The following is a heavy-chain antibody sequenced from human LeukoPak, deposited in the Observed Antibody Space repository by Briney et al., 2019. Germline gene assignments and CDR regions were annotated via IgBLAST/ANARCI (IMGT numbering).Heavy chain of an antibody. CDR3: ARVRWYSGYDYLDY. J-gene: IGHJ4*02. CDR1: GYTFTGYY. CDR2: INPNGGGT. V-gene: IGHV1-2*02. Sequence: EASVKVSCKASGYTFTGYYMHWVRQAPGQGLEWMGWINPNGGGTNYAQKFQGRVTMTRDTSISTAYMELSRLRSDDTAVYYCARVRWYSGYDYLDYWGQGTLVTVSS. D-gene: IGHD5-12*01.